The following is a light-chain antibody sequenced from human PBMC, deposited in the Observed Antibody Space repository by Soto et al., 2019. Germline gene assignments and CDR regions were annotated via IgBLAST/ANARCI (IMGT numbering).Light chain of an antibody. Sequence: EIVLTQSPATLSLSPGERATLSCRASQSVSSYLAWYQQKPGQAPRLLIYDASNRATGIPARFSGSGSGTDFTLTNRCLEPEDFAVYYCQQRSNWPLTFGPGTKGDIQ. CDR1: QSVSSY. V-gene: IGKV3-11*01. CDR3: QQRSNWPLT. J-gene: IGKJ3*01. CDR2: DAS.